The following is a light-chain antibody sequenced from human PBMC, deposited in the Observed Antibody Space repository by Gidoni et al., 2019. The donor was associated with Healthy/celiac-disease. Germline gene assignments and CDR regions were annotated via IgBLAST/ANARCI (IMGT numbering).Light chain of an antibody. V-gene: IGLV2-14*03. CDR3: SSYTSSSTPVV. CDR2: DVS. CDR1: SIDVGGYNY. J-gene: IGLJ2*01. Sequence: QSALTQPASVSGSPGQSITISCTGTSIDVGGYNYVSWYQQHPGKAPKLMISDVSNRPSGVSNRFSGSKSGNTASLTISGLQAEDEADYYCSSYTSSSTPVVFGGGTKLTVL.